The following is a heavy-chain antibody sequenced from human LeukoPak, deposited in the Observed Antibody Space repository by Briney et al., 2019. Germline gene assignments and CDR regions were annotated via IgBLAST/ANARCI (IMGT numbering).Heavy chain of an antibody. V-gene: IGHV3-21*01. CDR3: ARVDPYGDYYYYYGMDV. D-gene: IGHD4-17*01. CDR1: GFTFSSYA. Sequence: GGSLRLSCGVSGFTFSSYAIAWVRQAPGKGLGWVSSISSCSSNIYYADSVKGRFTISRDNAKNSLYLQMSSLRAEDTAVYYCARVDPYGDYYYYYGMDVWGQGTTVTVSS. CDR2: ISSCSSNI. J-gene: IGHJ6*02.